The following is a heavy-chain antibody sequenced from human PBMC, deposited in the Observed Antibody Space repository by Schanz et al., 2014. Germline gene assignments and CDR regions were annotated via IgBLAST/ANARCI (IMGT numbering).Heavy chain of an antibody. CDR1: GYTFTSDS. D-gene: IGHD4-17*01. J-gene: IGHJ5*02. V-gene: IGHV1-46*01. CDR2: INPSGGST. Sequence: QVQLVQSGAEVKKPGASVKVSCKASGYTFTSDSMHWVRQAPGQGLEWMGMINPSGGSTTYAQKFQGRVTMTRDTSTTTAYMELNSLNSDDTAVYYCATLDYADSVSWGQGTLXTVSS. CDR3: ATLDYADSVS.